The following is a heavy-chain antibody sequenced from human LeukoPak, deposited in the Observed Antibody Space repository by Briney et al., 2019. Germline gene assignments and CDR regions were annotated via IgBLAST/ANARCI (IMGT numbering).Heavy chain of an antibody. CDR2: IYYSGST. Sequence: SETLSLTCTVSGGSISSSSYYWSWIRQPPGKGLEWIGYIYYSGSTNYNPSLKSRVTISVDTSKNQFSLKLSSVTAADTAVYYCARHHLAAATQLYNWFDPWGQGTLVTVSS. V-gene: IGHV4-61*05. J-gene: IGHJ5*02. CDR3: ARHHLAAATQLYNWFDP. CDR1: GGSISSSSYY. D-gene: IGHD6-13*01.